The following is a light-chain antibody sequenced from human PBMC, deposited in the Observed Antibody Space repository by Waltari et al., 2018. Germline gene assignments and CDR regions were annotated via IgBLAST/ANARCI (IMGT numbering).Light chain of an antibody. CDR2: LGS. J-gene: IGKJ3*01. CDR3: IQALQTPLT. Sequence: DNVMTQSPPSLPVTPGEPASISCRSSQSLLHSNGYNYLDWYLQKPGQSPQLLIYLGSNRASGVPDRFSGSGSGTDFTLKISRVEAEDVGVYYCIQALQTPLTFGPGTKVDI. V-gene: IGKV2-28*01. CDR1: QSLLHSNGYNY.